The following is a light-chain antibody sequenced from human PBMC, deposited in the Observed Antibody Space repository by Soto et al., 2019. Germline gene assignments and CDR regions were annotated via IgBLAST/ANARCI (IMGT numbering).Light chain of an antibody. CDR3: LQHRHFSWT. Sequence: DIQMTQSPSSLSASVGDRVTITCRASQDIGNDLGWYHQKPWKAPKRLIYLTSRLQSGVPSRFSGSRSGTEFTLTISSLQPEDFATYYCLQHRHFSWTFGQGTKVEI. CDR2: LTS. V-gene: IGKV1-17*01. J-gene: IGKJ1*01. CDR1: QDIGND.